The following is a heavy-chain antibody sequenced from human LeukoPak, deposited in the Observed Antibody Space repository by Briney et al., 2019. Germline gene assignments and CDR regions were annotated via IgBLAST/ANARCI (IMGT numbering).Heavy chain of an antibody. V-gene: IGHV4-59*01. J-gene: IGHJ6*03. D-gene: IGHD3-22*01. CDR2: IYYSGST. CDR1: GGSISSYY. CDR3: TRGSIAYYYMDV. Sequence: RSSETLSLTCTVSGGSISSYYWSWIRQPPGKGLEWIGNIYYSGSTNYNPSLKSRVTISVDTSKNQSSLKLSSVTAADTAVYYCTRGSIAYYYMDVWGKGTTVTISS.